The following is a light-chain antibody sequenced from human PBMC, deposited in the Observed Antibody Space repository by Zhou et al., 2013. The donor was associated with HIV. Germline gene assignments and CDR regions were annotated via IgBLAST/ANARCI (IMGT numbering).Light chain of an antibody. J-gene: IGKJ1*01. V-gene: IGKV1-6*02. Sequence: IQMTQSPSSLSASIGDRVTITCRAGQSVSIHLSWYQQKPGQAPKLLIYSAHTLQSGVPSRFSGSGSGTDFTLTITSLQPEDFATYYCLQHYNYPRAFGQGTKVEVK. CDR3: LQHYNYPRA. CDR2: SAH. CDR1: QSVSIH.